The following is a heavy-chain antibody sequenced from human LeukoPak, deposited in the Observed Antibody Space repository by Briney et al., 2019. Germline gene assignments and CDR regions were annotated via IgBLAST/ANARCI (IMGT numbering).Heavy chain of an antibody. D-gene: IGHD3-22*01. J-gene: IGHJ4*02. V-gene: IGHV1-2*02. CDR3: ARAVMVVVIGNSCELDY. CDR1: GYTFTGYY. Sequence: ASVKVSCKASGYTFTGYYMHWVRKAPGQGLEWMGWINPNSGGTNYAQKFQGRVTMTRDTSISTAYMELSRLRSDDTAVYYCARAVMVVVIGNSCELDYSSQGTLVTVSS. CDR2: INPNSGGT.